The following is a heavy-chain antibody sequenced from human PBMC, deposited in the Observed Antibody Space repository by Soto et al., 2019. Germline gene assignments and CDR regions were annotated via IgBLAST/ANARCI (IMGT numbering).Heavy chain of an antibody. D-gene: IGHD3-10*01. V-gene: IGHV3-74*01. CDR1: GFTFGNVW. CDR3: ARGLYREYGHDS. J-gene: IGHJ5*01. Sequence: GGSLRHSCADSGFTFGNVWMHWIRQAPGKGLVWVSRINSDGSTSYADSVKGRLTISRDNAKNTVYLQMNSLRAEDTAVYYCARGLYREYGHDSWGQGALVTVSS. CDR2: INSDGST.